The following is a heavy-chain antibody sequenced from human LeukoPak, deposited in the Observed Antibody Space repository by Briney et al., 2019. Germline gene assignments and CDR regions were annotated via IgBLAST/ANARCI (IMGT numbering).Heavy chain of an antibody. J-gene: IGHJ4*02. V-gene: IGHV3-21*01. D-gene: IGHD6-13*01. CDR1: GFTFSGYT. CDR2: ISSSSTYI. CDR3: ARPRGSSTWVDY. Sequence: PGGSLRLSCAASGFTFSGYTMYWVRQAPGKGLEWVSSISSSSTYIYYADSVKGRFTISRDNAKNSLSLQMNSLRAEDTAVYYCARPRGSSTWVDYWGPGTLVTVSS.